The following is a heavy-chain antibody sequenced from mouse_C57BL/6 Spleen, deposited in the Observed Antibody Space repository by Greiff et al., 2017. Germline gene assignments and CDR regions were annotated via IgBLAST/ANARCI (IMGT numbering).Heavy chain of an antibody. CDR3: ARGYGSSYRAMDY. D-gene: IGHD1-1*01. Sequence: EVQLQQSVAELVRPGASVKLSCTASGFTIKNTYMHWVKQRPEQGLEWIGRIDPANGNTKYAPKFQGKATIPADTSSNTAYLQLSSLTSEDTAIYYCARGYGSSYRAMDYWGQGTSVTVAA. V-gene: IGHV14-3*01. CDR1: GFTIKNTY. CDR2: IDPANGNT. J-gene: IGHJ4*01.